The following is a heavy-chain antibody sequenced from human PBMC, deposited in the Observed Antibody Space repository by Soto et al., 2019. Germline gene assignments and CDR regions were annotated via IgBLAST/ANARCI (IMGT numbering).Heavy chain of an antibody. CDR1: VDSVSSTSAA. D-gene: IGHD6-19*01. CDR2: TYYRSKWYN. Sequence: SPTVSLTCALSVDSVSSTSAASNWIRQYPSRGLEWLGRTYYRSKWYNDYAVSVKSRITINPDTSKNQFSLQLNSVTPEDTAVYYCARARYSSGWTYYFDYWGQGTLVTVSS. CDR3: ARARYSSGWTYYFDY. V-gene: IGHV6-1*01. J-gene: IGHJ4*02.